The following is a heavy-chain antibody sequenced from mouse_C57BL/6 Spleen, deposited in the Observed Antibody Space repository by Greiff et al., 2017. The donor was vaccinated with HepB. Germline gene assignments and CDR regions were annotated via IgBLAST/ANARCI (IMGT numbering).Heavy chain of an antibody. CDR2: INPNYGTT. Sequence: EVKLQESGPELVKPGASVKISCKASGYSFTDYNMTWVKQSNGKSLEWIGVINPNYGTTSYNQKFKGKATLTVDQSSSTAYMQLNSLTSEDSAVYYCARWGSNSSWFAYWGQGTLVTVSA. J-gene: IGHJ3*01. CDR3: ARWGSNSSWFAY. V-gene: IGHV1-39*01. D-gene: IGHD2-5*01. CDR1: GYSFTDYN.